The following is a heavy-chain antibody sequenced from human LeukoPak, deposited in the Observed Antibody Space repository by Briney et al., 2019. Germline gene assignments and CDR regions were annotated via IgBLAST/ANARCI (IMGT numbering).Heavy chain of an antibody. J-gene: IGHJ6*02. Sequence: GGSLRLSCAASGFTFNIYDMHWVRQVTGEGLEWVSTIGVGGDTYYPGSVKGRFPISRENANNSLSLQMNNLRAGDTAVYYCARAPSYSSASWGYYGMGLWGQGTTVTVSS. CDR2: IGVGGDT. CDR3: ARAPSYSSASWGYYGMGL. CDR1: GFTFNIYD. D-gene: IGHD6-6*01. V-gene: IGHV3-13*01.